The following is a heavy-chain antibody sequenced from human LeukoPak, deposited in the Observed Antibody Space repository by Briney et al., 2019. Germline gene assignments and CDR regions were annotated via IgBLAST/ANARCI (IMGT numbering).Heavy chain of an antibody. V-gene: IGHV1-8*01. D-gene: IGHD3-22*01. Sequence: ASVKVSCKASGYTFTTYDITWVRQATGQGLEWMGWMNPNSGDTAYAQKFQGRVAMTRDTSITTAYMELSSLRSEDTAVYCCARGLGDYYDTSGYYYAVPAHWGQGTLVTVSS. CDR3: ARGLGDYYDTSGYYYAVPAH. J-gene: IGHJ4*02. CDR2: MNPNSGDT. CDR1: GYTFTTYD.